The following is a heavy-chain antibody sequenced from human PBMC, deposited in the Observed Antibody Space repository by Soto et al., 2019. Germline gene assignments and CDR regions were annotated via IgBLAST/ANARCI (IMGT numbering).Heavy chain of an antibody. CDR2: ICHAGSS. V-gene: IGHV4-38-2*01. Sequence: PSETLSLTCAVSGYSISSGYYWAWIGQPPGKGLEWIGIICHAGSSYYNPSLKSRVTISVDTSKNRFSLRLNSVTAADTAVYYCARGNGPYGMDVWGQGTTVTVSS. J-gene: IGHJ6*02. CDR1: GYSISSGYY. CDR3: ARGNGPYGMDV. D-gene: IGHD2-8*01.